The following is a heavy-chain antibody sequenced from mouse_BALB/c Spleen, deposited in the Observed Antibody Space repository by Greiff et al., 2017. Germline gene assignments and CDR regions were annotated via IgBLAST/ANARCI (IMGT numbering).Heavy chain of an antibody. CDR3: ARGNGNYNYYAMDY. Sequence: QVQLQQSGAELARPGASVKLSCKASGYTFTSYWMQWVKQRPGQGLEWIGAIYPGDGDTRYTQKFKGKATLTADKSSSTAYMQLSSLASEDSAVYYCARGNGNYNYYAMDYWGQGTSVTVSS. D-gene: IGHD2-1*01. V-gene: IGHV1-87*01. CDR2: IYPGDGDT. J-gene: IGHJ4*01. CDR1: GYTFTSYW.